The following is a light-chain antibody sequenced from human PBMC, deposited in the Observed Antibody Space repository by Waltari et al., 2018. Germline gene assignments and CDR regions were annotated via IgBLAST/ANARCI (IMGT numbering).Light chain of an antibody. CDR2: EVT. J-gene: IGLJ1*01. CDR3: CSYNDGPYV. V-gene: IGLV2-23*02. Sequence: QSALTQPASVSGSPGQSITISCTGTSSDVGTYNLVSWYQQHPGKAPKLMIYEVTKRPSGVSSRFPASRSGNTPSLTISGLQAEDEADYYCCSYNDGPYVFGTGTKVTVL. CDR1: SSDVGTYNL.